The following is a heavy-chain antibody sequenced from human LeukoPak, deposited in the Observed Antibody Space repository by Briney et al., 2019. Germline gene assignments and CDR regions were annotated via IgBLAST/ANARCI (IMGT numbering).Heavy chain of an antibody. CDR3: ARQEALSSGPGGTNY. D-gene: IGHD6-19*01. CDR2: IYYSGST. CDR1: GGSISSSSYY. J-gene: IGHJ4*02. V-gene: IGHV4-39*01. Sequence: SETLSLTCTVSGGSISSSSYYWGWIRQPPGTGLEWIGSIYYSGSTYYNPSLKSRVTISVDTSKNQFSLKLSSVTAADTAVYYCARQEALSSGPGGTNYWGQGTLVTVSS.